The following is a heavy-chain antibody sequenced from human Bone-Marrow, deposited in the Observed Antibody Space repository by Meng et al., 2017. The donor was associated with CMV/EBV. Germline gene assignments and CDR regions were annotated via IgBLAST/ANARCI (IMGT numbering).Heavy chain of an antibody. J-gene: IGHJ6*02. CDR3: ARDQEGTRIPSPIHYGQDV. D-gene: IGHD5-18*01. Sequence: GESLKISCAASGFTFKTFTMSWVRLAPGRGLEWVSSINPDSDYIQSADSLKGRFTISRDNAKNSLYLRMSGLRVEDTAVYYCARDQEGTRIPSPIHYGQDVWGQGTTVTVSS. V-gene: IGHV3-21*06. CDR1: GFTFKTFT. CDR2: INPDSDYI.